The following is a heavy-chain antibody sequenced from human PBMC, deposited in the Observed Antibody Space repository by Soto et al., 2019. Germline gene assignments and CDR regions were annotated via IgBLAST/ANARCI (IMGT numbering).Heavy chain of an antibody. CDR1: GGTFSSYA. D-gene: IGHD3-3*01. V-gene: IGHV1-2*02. CDR3: ARAQRAGLYYDFWSGIDY. Sequence: ASVKVSCKASGGTFSSYAFSWVRQAPGQGLEWMGGINPDSGGTNYAQKFQGRVTMTRDTSISTASMELSRLRSDDTAVYYCARAQRAGLYYDFWSGIDYWGQGTLVTVSS. CDR2: INPDSGGT. J-gene: IGHJ4*02.